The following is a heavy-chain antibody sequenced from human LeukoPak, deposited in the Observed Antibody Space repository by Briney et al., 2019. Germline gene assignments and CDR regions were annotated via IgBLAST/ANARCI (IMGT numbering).Heavy chain of an antibody. D-gene: IGHD2-2*02. V-gene: IGHV1-69*04. Sequence: GASVKVSCKASGGTFSSYAISWVRQAPGQGLEWMGRIIPILGIANYAQKFQGRVTITADKSTSTAYMELSSLRSEDTAVYYCARDTPIVVVPAAILVNYYYYGMDVWGQGTTVTVSS. CDR2: IIPILGIA. CDR1: GGTFSSYA. CDR3: ARDTPIVVVPAAILVNYYYYGMDV. J-gene: IGHJ6*02.